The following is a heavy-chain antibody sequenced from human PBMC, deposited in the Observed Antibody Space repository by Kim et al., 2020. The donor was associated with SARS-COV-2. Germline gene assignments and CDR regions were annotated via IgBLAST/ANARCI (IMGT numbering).Heavy chain of an antibody. Sequence: KSQGVVTMSRNTSTNAAYMDLSSLRSEDTAVYYCARGNAWNGGPYYFDYWGQGTLVTVSS. V-gene: IGHV1-8*01. J-gene: IGHJ4*02. D-gene: IGHD1-1*01. CDR3: ARGNAWNGGPYYFDY.